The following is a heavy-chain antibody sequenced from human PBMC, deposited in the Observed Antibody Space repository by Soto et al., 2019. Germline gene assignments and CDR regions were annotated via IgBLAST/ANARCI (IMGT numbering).Heavy chain of an antibody. Sequence: PGGSRRLSVAAPGFTFSGYAMTGVRQAPGKGPEWVSGIGSSDGKTDHADSVKGRFTISRDNSKNTLSLQMNSLRVEDTALYYCATDLNWPGGWGQGTLVTVSS. CDR1: GFTFSGYA. V-gene: IGHV3-23*01. CDR3: ATDLNWPGG. J-gene: IGHJ4*02. D-gene: IGHD1-1*01. CDR2: IGSSDGKT.